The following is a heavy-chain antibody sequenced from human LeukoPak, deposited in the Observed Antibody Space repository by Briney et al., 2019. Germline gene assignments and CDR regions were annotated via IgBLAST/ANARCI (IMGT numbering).Heavy chain of an antibody. V-gene: IGHV3-23*01. J-gene: IGHJ3*02. CDR2: ISGSGGST. CDR1: GFTFSSYA. CDR3: AKGLSASGRFNAFDI. D-gene: IGHD3-3*01. Sequence: GGSLRLSCAASGFTFSSYAMSWVRQAPGKGLEWVSAISGSGGSTYYADSVRGRFTSSRDNSKNTLYLQMSSLRLQDTAVYHCAKGLSASGRFNAFDIWGQGTMVTVSS.